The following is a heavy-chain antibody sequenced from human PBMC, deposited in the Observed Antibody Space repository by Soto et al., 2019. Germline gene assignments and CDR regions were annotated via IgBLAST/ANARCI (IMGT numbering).Heavy chain of an antibody. CDR2: ISSDGSNK. V-gene: IGHV3-30-3*01. J-gene: IGHJ4*02. D-gene: IGHD3-3*01. CDR3: ATLFYN. Sequence: QMQLAESGGGVVQPGRSLKLSCVASGFTFSNYAMHWVRQAPGKGLEWVAVISSDGSNKYYADSVKGRFTISRDNSKHTLSLQMDSLRPEDTAVYYCATLFYNWGQGTLVTVCS. CDR1: GFTFSNYA.